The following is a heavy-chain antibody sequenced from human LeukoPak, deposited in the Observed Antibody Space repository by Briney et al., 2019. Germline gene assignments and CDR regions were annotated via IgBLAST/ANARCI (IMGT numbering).Heavy chain of an antibody. Sequence: GASVKVSCKASGGTFSSYAISWVRQATGQGLEWMGWMNPNSGNTGYAQKFQGRVAMTRNTSISTAYMELSSLRSEDTAVYYCARGSHGGSYPVDYWGQGTLVTVSS. CDR3: ARGSHGGSYPVDY. CDR1: GGTFSSYA. J-gene: IGHJ4*02. D-gene: IGHD1-26*01. CDR2: MNPNSGNT. V-gene: IGHV1-8*02.